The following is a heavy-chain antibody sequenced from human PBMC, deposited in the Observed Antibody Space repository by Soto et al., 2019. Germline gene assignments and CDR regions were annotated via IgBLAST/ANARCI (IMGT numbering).Heavy chain of an antibody. V-gene: IGHV1-69*13. CDR3: ASTDTAMVLNWFDP. Sequence: SVKVSCTASGGTFSSYAISWVRQAPGQGLEWMGGIIPIFGTANYAQKFQGRVTITADESTSTAYMELSSLRSEDTAVYYCASTDTAMVLNWFDPWGQGTLVTVAS. CDR2: IIPIFGTA. D-gene: IGHD5-18*01. J-gene: IGHJ5*02. CDR1: GGTFSSYA.